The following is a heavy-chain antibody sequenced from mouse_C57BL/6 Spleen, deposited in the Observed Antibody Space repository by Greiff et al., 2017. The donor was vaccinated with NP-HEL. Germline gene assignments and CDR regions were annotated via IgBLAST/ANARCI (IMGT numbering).Heavy chain of an antibody. Sequence: VKLMESGPELVKPGASVKLSCKASGYTFTSYDINWVKQRPGQGLEWIGWIYPRDGSTKYNEKFRGKATLTVDTSSSTAYMELHSLTSEDSAVYFCARCTTVVARDAMDYWGQGTSVTVSS. CDR2: IYPRDGST. D-gene: IGHD1-1*01. V-gene: IGHV1-85*01. CDR1: GYTFTSYD. J-gene: IGHJ4*01. CDR3: ARCTTVVARDAMDY.